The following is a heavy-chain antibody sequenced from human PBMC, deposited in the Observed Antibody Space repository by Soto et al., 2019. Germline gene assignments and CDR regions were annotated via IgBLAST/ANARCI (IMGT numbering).Heavy chain of an antibody. CDR2: ISYGGST. CDR3: ARGRNWFDP. J-gene: IGHJ5*02. V-gene: IGHV4-59*01. Sequence: QVQLQESGPGLVKPSETLSLTCTVSSGSISTYYWCWVRQPPGKGLEWIGDISYGGSTNYNPSLKSRVTISLNTSTDQFSLKLSSVTAADTAVYYCARGRNWFDPWGQGTLVTVSS. CDR1: SGSISTYY.